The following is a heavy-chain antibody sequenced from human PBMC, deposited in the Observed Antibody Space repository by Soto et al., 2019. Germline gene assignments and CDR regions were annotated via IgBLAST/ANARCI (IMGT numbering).Heavy chain of an antibody. CDR1: GFTFSSDG. CDR2: IWYDGSNK. CDR3: ARDDYDSSGYYYVDY. J-gene: IGHJ4*02. Sequence: GGSLRLSCAASGFTFSSDGMHGVRQAPGKGLEWVAVIWYDGSNKYYADSLKGRFTISRDNSKKTLYLQVNSLRAEDTAVYFCARDDYDSSGYYYVDYWGQGTLVTVSS. D-gene: IGHD3-22*01. V-gene: IGHV3-33*01.